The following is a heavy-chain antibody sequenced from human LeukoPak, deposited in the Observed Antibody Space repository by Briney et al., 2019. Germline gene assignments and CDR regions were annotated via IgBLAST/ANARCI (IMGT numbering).Heavy chain of an antibody. CDR1: GFTFSSSA. CDR2: IYSGGST. V-gene: IGHV3-23*03. CDR3: ARPTDCDSTRYGMDV. Sequence: GGSLRLSCAASGFTFSSSAMSWVRQAPGKGLEWVSVIYSGGSTYYADSVKGRFSTSRDGSTSTLFLQMDSLRVEDTAMYYCARPTDCDSTRYGMDVWGQGTTVIVSS. J-gene: IGHJ6*02. D-gene: IGHD3-9*01.